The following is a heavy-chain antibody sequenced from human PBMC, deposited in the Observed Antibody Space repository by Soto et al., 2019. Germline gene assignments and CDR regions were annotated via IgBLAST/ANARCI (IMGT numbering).Heavy chain of an antibody. Sequence: ASVKVSCKASGYTFTSYAMHWVRQAPGQRLEWMGWINAGNGNTKYSQKFQGRVTITRDTSASTAYMELSSLRSEDTAVYYCARGGRSRSLSGGDFDSWGQGTLVTVSS. V-gene: IGHV1-3*01. CDR1: GYTFTSYA. D-gene: IGHD3-10*01. J-gene: IGHJ4*02. CDR2: INAGNGNT. CDR3: ARGGRSRSLSGGDFDS.